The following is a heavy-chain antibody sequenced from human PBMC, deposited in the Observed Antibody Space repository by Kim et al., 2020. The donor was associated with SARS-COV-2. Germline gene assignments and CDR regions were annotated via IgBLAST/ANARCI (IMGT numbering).Heavy chain of an antibody. CDR2: ISGSGGST. CDR3: AKVPMTYYYDSSGYEFDY. CDR1: GFTFSSYA. J-gene: IGHJ4*02. Sequence: GGSLRLSCAASGFTFSSYAMSWVRQAPGKGLEWVSAISGSGGSTYYADSVKGRFTISRDNSKNTLYLQMNSLRAEDTAVYYCAKVPMTYYYDSSGYEFDYWGQGTLVTVSS. D-gene: IGHD3-22*01. V-gene: IGHV3-23*01.